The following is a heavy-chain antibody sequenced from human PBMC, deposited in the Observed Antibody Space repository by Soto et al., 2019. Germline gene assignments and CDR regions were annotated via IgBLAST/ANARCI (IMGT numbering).Heavy chain of an antibody. V-gene: IGHV3-23*01. D-gene: IGHD3-16*01. CDR3: AQGGPRDGFIDFDY. CDR1: GFTFTTYA. CDR2: ISGNGGTT. J-gene: IGHJ4*02. Sequence: EVQILESGGGLVQPGGSLRLSCAASGFTFTTYAMSWVRQSPGRGLECVSAISGNGGTTYYADSVKGRFTISRDNSKNTLHLQMNSLRAEDTAVYYCAQGGPRDGFIDFDYWGQGTLVTVSS.